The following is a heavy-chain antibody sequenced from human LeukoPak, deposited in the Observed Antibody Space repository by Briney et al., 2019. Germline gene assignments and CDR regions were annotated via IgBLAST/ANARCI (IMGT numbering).Heavy chain of an antibody. D-gene: IGHD2-2*01. CDR3: ARQNFTLTSCYDYYHYHMDV. CDR1: GGSISSSSYY. Sequence: SETLSLTCSVSGGSISSSSYYWGWLRQSPGKGLDWIGSISYSGWSYSDPSLKSRATISVDTSKNQFSLKLTSVTAADTAVYYCARQNFTLTSCYDYYHYHMDVWGKGTAVTISS. J-gene: IGHJ6*03. V-gene: IGHV4-39*01. CDR2: ISYSGWS.